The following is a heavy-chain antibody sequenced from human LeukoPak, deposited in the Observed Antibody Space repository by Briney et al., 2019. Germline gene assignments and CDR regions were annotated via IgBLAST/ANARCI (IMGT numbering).Heavy chain of an antibody. V-gene: IGHV4-39*01. J-gene: IGHJ4*02. CDR3: ALGYCSSTSCSPLDY. Sequence: KPSETLSLTCTVSGGSISSSSYYWGGIRQPPGKGVGWSGSIYYSGSTYYNPSPKSRVTISVDTSKNQFSLKLSSVTAADTAVYYCALGYCSSTSCSPLDYWGQGTLVTVSS. CDR1: GGSISSSSYY. D-gene: IGHD2-2*01. CDR2: IYYSGST.